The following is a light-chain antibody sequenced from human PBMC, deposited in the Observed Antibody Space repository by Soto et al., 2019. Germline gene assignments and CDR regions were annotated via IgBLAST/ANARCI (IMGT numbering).Light chain of an antibody. CDR1: QSIRSW. Sequence: DIQMTQSPSTLSASVGDRVTITCRASQSIRSWLAWYQQKPGKAPRLLIYKASSLESGVPSRFSGSGSGTEFTLTISSLQPDDSATYYCQQYDNYSTFGGGTKV. CDR3: QQYDNYST. CDR2: KAS. V-gene: IGKV1-5*03. J-gene: IGKJ4*01.